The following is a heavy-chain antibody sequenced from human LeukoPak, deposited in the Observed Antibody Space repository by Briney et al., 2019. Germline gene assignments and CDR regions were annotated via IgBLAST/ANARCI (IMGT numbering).Heavy chain of an antibody. CDR1: GYTFTSYY. CDR2: INPSGGST. J-gene: IGHJ4*02. D-gene: IGHD3-10*01. CDR3: ARVDRSLWHAGFDY. Sequence: ASVKVSCKASGYTFTSYYLLWVRQAPGQGLEWMGIINPSGGSTSYAQKFQGRVTMTRDMSTSTVYMELGSLRSEDTAVYYCARVDRSLWHAGFDYWGQGTLVSVSS. V-gene: IGHV1-46*01.